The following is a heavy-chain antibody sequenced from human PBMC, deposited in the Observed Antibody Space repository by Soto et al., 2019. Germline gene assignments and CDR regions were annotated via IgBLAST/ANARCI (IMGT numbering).Heavy chain of an antibody. CDR2: ISGSGGST. J-gene: IGHJ3*02. Sequence: EVQLLESGGGLVQPGGSLRLSCAASGFTFSSYAMSWVRQAPGKGLEWVSVISGSGGSTYYADSVKGRFTISRDNSKHTLYLIMNSLRAEDTAVYYCAKDRYDCSGGSCYVDAFDIWGQGTMVAVSS. D-gene: IGHD2-15*01. V-gene: IGHV3-23*01. CDR1: GFTFSSYA. CDR3: AKDRYDCSGGSCYVDAFDI.